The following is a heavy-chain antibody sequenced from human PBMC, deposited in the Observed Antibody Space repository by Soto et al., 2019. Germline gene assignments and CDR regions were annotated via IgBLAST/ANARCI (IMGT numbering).Heavy chain of an antibody. J-gene: IGHJ4*02. CDR1: GFSFSSYG. V-gene: IGHV3-33*01. Sequence: QVQLVESGGGVVQPGRSLRLSCAASGFSFSSYGMHWVRQAPGKGLAWVATIWYDGNTKYYADSVKGRFTISRDNSKDTLYMQMHSLRGEDTALYYCGRGAYFSDYWGQGTLVTVSS. CDR3: GRGAYFSDY. CDR2: IWYDGNTK. D-gene: IGHD3-10*01.